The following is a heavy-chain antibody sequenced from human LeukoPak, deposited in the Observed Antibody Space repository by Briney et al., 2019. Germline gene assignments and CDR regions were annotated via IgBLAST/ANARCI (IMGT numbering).Heavy chain of an antibody. Sequence: GGSLRLSCAASGFTFSSYAMHWVRQAPGKGLEWVAVISYDGSNKYYADSVKGRFTISRDNSKNTLYLQMNSLRAEDTAVYYCARENYDILTGYYYGYYYYGMDVWGQGTTVTVSS. D-gene: IGHD3-9*01. CDR1: GFTFSSYA. CDR2: ISYDGSNK. CDR3: ARENYDILTGYYYGYYYYGMDV. V-gene: IGHV3-30-3*01. J-gene: IGHJ6*02.